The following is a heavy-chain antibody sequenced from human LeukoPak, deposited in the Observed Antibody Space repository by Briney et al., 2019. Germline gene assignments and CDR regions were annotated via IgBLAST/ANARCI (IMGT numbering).Heavy chain of an antibody. CDR1: GFTFNTYT. CDR3: AKGTERYREVSSFDF. D-gene: IGHD6-19*01. Sequence: GGSLRLSCAASGFTFNTYTMNWVRQAPGKGLEWVSAITGSGDGTYYADLVKGRFTISRDNSKNTLYLQMNSLRAEDTAAYYCAKGTERYREVSSFDFWGQGTLVTVSS. J-gene: IGHJ4*02. V-gene: IGHV3-23*01. CDR2: ITGSGDGT.